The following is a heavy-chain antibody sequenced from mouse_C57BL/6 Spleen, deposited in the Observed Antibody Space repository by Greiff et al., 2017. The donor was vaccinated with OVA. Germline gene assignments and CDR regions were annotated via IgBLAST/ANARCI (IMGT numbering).Heavy chain of an antibody. Sequence: EVKVVESGGGLVQPGGSLSLSCAASGFTFTDYYMSWVRQPPGKALEWLGFIRNTANGYTTEYSASVKGRFTISRDISQSILYLQMNALRAEDSATYDCAGYGLYGNYEYCDGWGTGTTVTVSS. CDR3: AGYGLYGNYEYCDG. J-gene: IGHJ1*03. V-gene: IGHV7-3*01. CDR1: GFTFTDYY. CDR2: IRNTANGYTT. D-gene: IGHD2-1*01.